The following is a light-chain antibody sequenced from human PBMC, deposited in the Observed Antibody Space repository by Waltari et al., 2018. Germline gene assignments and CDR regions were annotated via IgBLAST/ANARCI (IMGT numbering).Light chain of an antibody. CDR2: YDS. CDR3: LVWHSTSDHHGV. J-gene: IGLJ2*01. Sequence: SYVVTQSPSVSVAPGETARNTWGGDNIGSTSVNWYKQRPGQAPVLVISYDSDRPSGIPERFSGSNSGNTATLTISWVEAEDEADYYCLVWHSTSDHHGVFGGGTKLTVL. V-gene: IGLV3-21*04. CDR1: NIGSTS.